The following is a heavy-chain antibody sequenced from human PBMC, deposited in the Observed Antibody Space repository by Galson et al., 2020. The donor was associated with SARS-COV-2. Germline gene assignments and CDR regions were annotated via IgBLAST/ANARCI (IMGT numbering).Heavy chain of an antibody. D-gene: IGHD2-21*01. Sequence: GGSLRLSCAASGFTFSSYAMHWVRQAPGKGLEWVAVISYDGSNKYYADSVKGRFTISRDNSKNTLYLQMNSLRAEDTAVYYCARGDVVVIYYFDYWGQGTLVTVSS. V-gene: IGHV3-30*04. J-gene: IGHJ4*02. CDR3: ARGDVVVIYYFDY. CDR2: ISYDGSNK. CDR1: GFTFSSYA.